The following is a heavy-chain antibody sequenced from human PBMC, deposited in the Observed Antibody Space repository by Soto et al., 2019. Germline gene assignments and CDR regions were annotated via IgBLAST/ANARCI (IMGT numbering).Heavy chain of an antibody. Sequence: QLQLQESGPGLVKPSETLSLTGTVAGGSISSSSYYWGWIRQPPGKGLEWIGSIYYSGNTYYNPYLKSRVTISVDTSENQFSMKLSSVTAADTAVYDCDAQVGYSSSEIDYWGQGTLVTVSS. CDR3: DAQVGYSSSEIDY. CDR2: IYYSGNT. J-gene: IGHJ4*02. CDR1: GGSISSSSYY. V-gene: IGHV4-39*01. D-gene: IGHD6-13*01.